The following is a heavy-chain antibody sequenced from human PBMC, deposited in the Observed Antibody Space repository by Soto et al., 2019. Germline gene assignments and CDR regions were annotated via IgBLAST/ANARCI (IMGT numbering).Heavy chain of an antibody. CDR2: IYYSGST. CDR3: ARFITGTDFDY. CDR1: GGSISSSSYY. D-gene: IGHD1-20*01. Sequence: SETLSLTCTVSGGSISSSSYYWGWIRQPPGKGLEWIGNIYYSGSTNYNPSLKSRVTISVDTSKNQFSLKLSSVTAADTAVYYCARFITGTDFDYWGQGTLVTVSS. J-gene: IGHJ4*02. V-gene: IGHV4-39*07.